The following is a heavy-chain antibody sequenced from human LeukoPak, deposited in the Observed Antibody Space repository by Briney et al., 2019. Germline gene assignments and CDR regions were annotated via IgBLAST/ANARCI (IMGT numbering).Heavy chain of an antibody. CDR3: AKDPYYYDSGSYSFFDY. D-gene: IGHD3-10*01. J-gene: IGHJ4*02. CDR2: ISYDGGNK. V-gene: IGHV3-30*18. Sequence: TGGSLRLSCAASGFTFSSYGMHWVRQAPGKGLEWVAVISYDGGNKYYADSVKGRFTISRDNSKNTLYLQMNSLRAEDTAVYYCAKDPYYYDSGSYSFFDYWGQGTLVTVSS. CDR1: GFTFSSYG.